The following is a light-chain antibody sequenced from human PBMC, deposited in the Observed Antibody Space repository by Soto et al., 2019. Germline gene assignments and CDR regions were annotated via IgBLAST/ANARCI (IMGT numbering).Light chain of an antibody. CDR2: DVS. Sequence: QSALTQPASVSGSPGQSITSSCTGTSSDVGGYNYVSWYQQHPGKAPKVMIYDVSNRPSGVSNRFSGSKSGNTASLTISGLQAEDEADYYCSSYTSSSTLLFGGGTKLTVL. CDR1: SSDVGGYNY. CDR3: SSYTSSSTLL. V-gene: IGLV2-14*01. J-gene: IGLJ2*01.